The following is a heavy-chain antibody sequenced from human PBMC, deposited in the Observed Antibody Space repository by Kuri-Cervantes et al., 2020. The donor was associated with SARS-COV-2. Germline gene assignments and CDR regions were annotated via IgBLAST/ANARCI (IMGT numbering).Heavy chain of an antibody. Sequence: LSLTCAASGFTFSSYWMSWVRQAPGKGLEWVANIKQDGSEKYYVDSVKGRFTISRDNAKNSLYLQMNSLRAEDTALYYCAKIPYSSSRYPAGGQGTLVTVSS. CDR1: GFTFSSYW. J-gene: IGHJ4*02. CDR2: IKQDGSEK. CDR3: AKIPYSSSRYPA. D-gene: IGHD6-13*01. V-gene: IGHV3-7*03.